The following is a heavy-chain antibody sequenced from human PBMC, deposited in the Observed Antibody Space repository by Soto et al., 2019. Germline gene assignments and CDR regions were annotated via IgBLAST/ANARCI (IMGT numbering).Heavy chain of an antibody. V-gene: IGHV1-24*01. CDR1: GYTLTELS. Sequence: ASVKVSCKVSGYTLTELSMHWVRQAPGKGLEWMGGFDPEDGETIYAQKFQGRVTMTEDTSTDTAYMELSSLRSEDTAVYYCATARITGTTAGNAFDIWGQGTMVTVSS. CDR3: ATARITGTTAGNAFDI. CDR2: FDPEDGET. J-gene: IGHJ3*02. D-gene: IGHD1-20*01.